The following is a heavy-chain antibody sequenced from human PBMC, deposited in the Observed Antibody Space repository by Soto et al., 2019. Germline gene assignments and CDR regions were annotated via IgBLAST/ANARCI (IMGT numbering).Heavy chain of an antibody. Sequence: ASVKVSCKASGGTFSSYSINWVRQAPGQGLEWMGEIIPIFGTANYAQKFQGRVTITADESTSTAYMELSSLRSEDTAVYYCARDGGRHSGGIDYWSQGTLVTVSS. D-gene: IGHD1-26*01. V-gene: IGHV1-69*13. CDR1: GGTFSSYS. J-gene: IGHJ4*02. CDR2: IIPIFGTA. CDR3: ARDGGRHSGGIDY.